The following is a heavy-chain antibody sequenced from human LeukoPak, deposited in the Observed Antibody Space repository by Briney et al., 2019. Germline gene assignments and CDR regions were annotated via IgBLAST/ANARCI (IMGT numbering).Heavy chain of an antibody. D-gene: IGHD3-10*01. CDR2: INHSGST. Sequence: SETLSLTCTVSGGSISSSSYYWGWIRQPPGKGLEWIGEINHSGSTNYSPSLKSRVTISVDTSKNQFSLKLSSVTAADTAVYYCARHDAFLWFGKKVDYWGQGTLVTVSS. CDR3: ARHDAFLWFGKKVDY. CDR1: GGSISSSSYY. V-gene: IGHV4-39*01. J-gene: IGHJ4*02.